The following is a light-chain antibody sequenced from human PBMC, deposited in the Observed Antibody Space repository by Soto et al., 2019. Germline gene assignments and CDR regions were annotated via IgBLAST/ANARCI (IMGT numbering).Light chain of an antibody. CDR3: QQFKDCWA. Sequence: IQMTQSPSRLSAFVGDRVTITCRASQSISDSLAWYQKRPGKAPSLLIYDASTLESGVPSRFSGSGSGTEFTLTISSLQPDDFATYYCQQFKDCWAFGQGTKVDIK. CDR2: DAS. J-gene: IGKJ1*01. CDR1: QSISDS. V-gene: IGKV1-5*01.